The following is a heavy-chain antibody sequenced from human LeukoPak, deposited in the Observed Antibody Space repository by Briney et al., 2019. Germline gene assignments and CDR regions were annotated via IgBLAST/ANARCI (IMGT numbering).Heavy chain of an antibody. D-gene: IGHD2-21*01. CDR2: MGRVGDR. V-gene: IGHV3-13*01. CDR3: ARELLDAFSSGWYFDL. CDR1: GFTFSGNA. J-gene: IGHJ2*01. Sequence: TGGSLRLSCAGSGFTFSGNAFHWVRQATGKGLEWVSAMGRVGDRYYPGSVKSRFTISREDAKNSLYLQMNSLTAGDTAVYYCARELLDAFSSGWYFDLWGRGTLVTVSS.